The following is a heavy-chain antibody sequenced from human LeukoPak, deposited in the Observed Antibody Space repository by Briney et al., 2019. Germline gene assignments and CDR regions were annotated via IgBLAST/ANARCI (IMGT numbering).Heavy chain of an antibody. CDR3: AKDHLFYGDYQGGYFDL. J-gene: IGHJ2*01. Sequence: GGSLRLSCAASGFTFTSYGMHWVRQAPGKGLEWVAFIRYGGSNTYYVDSVKGRFTISRDNSKNTLYLQMNSLRPEDTAIYYCAKDHLFYGDYQGGYFDLWGRGTLVTVPS. D-gene: IGHD4-17*01. CDR2: IRYGGSNT. V-gene: IGHV3-30*02. CDR1: GFTFTSYG.